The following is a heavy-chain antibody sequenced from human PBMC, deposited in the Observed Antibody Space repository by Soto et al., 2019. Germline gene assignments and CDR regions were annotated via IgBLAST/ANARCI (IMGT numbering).Heavy chain of an antibody. CDR1: GFSLSSTRMA. J-gene: IGHJ4*02. V-gene: IGHV2-5*02. Sequence: QITLKASGPTLVKPTQTLTLTCTLSGFSLSSTRMAVGWIRQPPGKALEWLALIYWDDDKRYSPFLKSRLTITKDTSKRLVVLTMSNMDPVDTARYYGAHIVVAGVGYYFDYGGQGTLLTVSS. CDR3: AHIVVAGVGYYFDY. D-gene: IGHD6-19*01. CDR2: IYWDDDK.